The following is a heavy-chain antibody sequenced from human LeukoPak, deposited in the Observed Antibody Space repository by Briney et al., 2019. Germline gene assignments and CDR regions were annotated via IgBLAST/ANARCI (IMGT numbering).Heavy chain of an antibody. CDR2: IYYSGST. D-gene: IGHD2-15*01. J-gene: IGHJ4*02. V-gene: IGHV4-59*01. Sequence: PSETLSLTCTVSGGSTSSYYWSWIRQPPGEGLEWIGYIYYSGSTNYNPSLKSRVTISVDTSKNQFSLKLSSVTAADTAVYYCARGPPYLLFDYWGQGTLVTVSS. CDR1: GGSTSSYY. CDR3: ARGPPYLLFDY.